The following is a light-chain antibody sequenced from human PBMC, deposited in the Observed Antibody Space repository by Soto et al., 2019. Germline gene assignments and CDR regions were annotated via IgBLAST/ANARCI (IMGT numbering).Light chain of an antibody. V-gene: IGKV1-5*03. CDR1: QSFSSW. J-gene: IGKJ1*01. Sequence: EIQMTQKPSTVSSSVEGPVIISCRASQSFSSWLAWYQQKPGKAPKLLVYKASSLQSGVPSRFSGSGSGTEFTLTISSLQPDDFATYYCQQYNSFPWTFGQGTKV. CDR3: QQYNSFPWT. CDR2: KAS.